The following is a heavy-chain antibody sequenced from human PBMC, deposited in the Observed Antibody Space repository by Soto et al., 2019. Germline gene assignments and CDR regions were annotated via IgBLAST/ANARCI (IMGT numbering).Heavy chain of an antibody. V-gene: IGHV3-11*06. CDR1: GFTFSDYF. Sequence: GGSLRLSCAVYGFTFSDYFMSWNRQVPGKGLEWDSFISGSNNNIEYTYSGKGRFTSSRDKAKKSLYLQMYSLRDEDTASYDCVIDSARIVVVPPVDGCDCFDPWGQGTLVTVSS. J-gene: IGHJ5*02. CDR3: VIDSARIVVVPPVDGCDCFDP. D-gene: IGHD2-2*01. CDR2: ISGSNNNI.